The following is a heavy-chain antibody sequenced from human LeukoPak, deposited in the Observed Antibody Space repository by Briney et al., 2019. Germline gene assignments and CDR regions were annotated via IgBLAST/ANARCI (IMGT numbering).Heavy chain of an antibody. CDR1: GGSISSYY. CDR3: ARGVVPAADNYWYFDL. D-gene: IGHD2-2*01. J-gene: IGHJ2*01. CDR2: IYTSGST. Sequence: PSETLSLTCTVSGGSISSYYWSWIRQPAGKGLEWIGRIYTSGSTNYNPSLKSRVTISVDTSKNQFSLKLSSVTAADTAVYYCARGVVPAADNYWYFDLWGRGTLVTVSS. V-gene: IGHV4-4*07.